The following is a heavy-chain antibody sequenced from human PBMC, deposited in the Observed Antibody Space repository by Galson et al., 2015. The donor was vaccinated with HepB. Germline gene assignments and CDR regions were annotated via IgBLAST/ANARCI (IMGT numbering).Heavy chain of an antibody. CDR3: ARADSSGWYYYYYGMDV. CDR2: ISHDTNNK. Sequence: SLRLSCAGSGFTFSSYAMHWVRQAPGKGLEWVAAISHDTNNKYYADPVKGRFSISRDNPKNTLYLQMNSLRTEDTAVYYCARADSSGWYYYYYGMDVWGQGTTVTVSS. CDR1: GFTFSSYA. D-gene: IGHD6-19*01. V-gene: IGHV3-30*04. J-gene: IGHJ6*02.